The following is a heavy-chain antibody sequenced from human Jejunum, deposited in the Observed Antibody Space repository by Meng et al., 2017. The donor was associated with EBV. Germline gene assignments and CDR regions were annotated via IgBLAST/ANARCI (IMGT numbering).Heavy chain of an antibody. CDR3: ATGQGDSRYYFDS. CDR1: GFTLSTYW. V-gene: IGHV3-74*01. J-gene: IGHJ4*02. Sequence: ASGGSLVHPGEFLRLSCAALGFTLSTYWLPWVRQSTGKCLVWVSSISSDGRSITYADSVKGRFTISRDNAKNTLYLQMNSLRVEDTAVYYCATGQGDSRYYFDSWSQGTLVTVSS. CDR2: ISSDGRSI. D-gene: IGHD3-10*01.